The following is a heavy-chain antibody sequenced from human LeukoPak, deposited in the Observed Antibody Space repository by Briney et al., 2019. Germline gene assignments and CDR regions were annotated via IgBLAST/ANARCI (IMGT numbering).Heavy chain of an antibody. Sequence: GGSLRLSCAASGFTFSSYSMNWVRQAPGKGLEWVSSISSSSSYIYYADSVKGRFTISRDNAKNSLYLQMNSLRAEDTAVYYRARDTRRIVVVPAAIDYWGQGTLVTVSS. V-gene: IGHV3-21*01. CDR2: ISSSSSYI. D-gene: IGHD2-2*01. CDR3: ARDTRRIVVVPAAIDY. CDR1: GFTFSSYS. J-gene: IGHJ4*02.